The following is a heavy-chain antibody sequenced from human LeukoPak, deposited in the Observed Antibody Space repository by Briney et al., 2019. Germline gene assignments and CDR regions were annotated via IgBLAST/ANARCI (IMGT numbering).Heavy chain of an antibody. CDR2: ISSSGSII. CDR3: ARGKYDSSPFLQH. D-gene: IGHD3-22*01. Sequence: PGGSLRLSCAASGFTFSDYYMSWICQAPGKGLEWVSYISSSGSIIYYADSVKGRFTISRDNAKNSMYLQMNSLRAEDTAVYYCARGKYDSSPFLQHWGQGTLVTVSS. J-gene: IGHJ1*01. V-gene: IGHV3-11*01. CDR1: GFTFSDYY.